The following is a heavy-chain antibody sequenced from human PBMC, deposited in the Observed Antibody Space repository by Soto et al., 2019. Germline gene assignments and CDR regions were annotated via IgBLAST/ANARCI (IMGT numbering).Heavy chain of an antibody. Sequence: SETLSLTCTVSGGSISSYTYYWGWIRQPPGKGLEWIGSIFYTGSSYYNPSLKSRVTISVDTSKNQFSLKLSSVTAADTAVYYCATHYDYFNYRIDSWGQGTLVTVSS. J-gene: IGHJ4*02. CDR1: GGSISSYTYY. D-gene: IGHD4-4*01. V-gene: IGHV4-39*01. CDR3: ATHYDYFNYRIDS. CDR2: IFYTGSS.